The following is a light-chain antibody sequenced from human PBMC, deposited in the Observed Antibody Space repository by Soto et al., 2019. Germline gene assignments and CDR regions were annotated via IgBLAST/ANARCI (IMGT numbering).Light chain of an antibody. V-gene: IGKV3-15*01. J-gene: IGKJ5*01. Sequence: EIVMTQSPATLSVSPGVRATLSCRASQSVSSNLAWFQQKPGQAPRLLIYGASTRATGIPARFSGSGSGTEFTLTISSLEPEDFAVYYCQQRSNWRITFGQGTRLEIK. CDR2: GAS. CDR1: QSVSSN. CDR3: QQRSNWRIT.